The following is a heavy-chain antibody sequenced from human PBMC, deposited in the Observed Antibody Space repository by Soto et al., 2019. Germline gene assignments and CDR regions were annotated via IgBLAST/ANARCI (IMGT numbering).Heavy chain of an antibody. CDR3: ARVGSGSFDYFDY. D-gene: IGHD3-10*01. J-gene: IGHJ4*02. CDR2: IYHSGST. CDR1: GGSISSSNW. V-gene: IGHV4-4*02. Sequence: PSETLSLTCTVSGGSISSSNWWSWVRQPPGKGLEWIGEIYHSGSTNYNPSLKSRVTISVDKSKNQFSLKLSSVTAADTAVYYCARVGSGSFDYFDYWGQGTLVT.